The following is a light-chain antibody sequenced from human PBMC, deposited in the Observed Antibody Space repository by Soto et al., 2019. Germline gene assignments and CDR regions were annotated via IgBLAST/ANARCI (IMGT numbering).Light chain of an antibody. CDR2: GAS. CDR3: QQYGSSPYT. V-gene: IGKV3-20*01. J-gene: IGKJ2*01. CDR1: QSVGASY. Sequence: EIVLTQSPGTLSLSPGERATLSCRASQSVGASYLAWYQQKPGQAPRLLIYGASSRATGIPDRFGGSGSGTDFTLTISRLEPEDLAVYYCQQYGSSPYTFGQGTKLEIK.